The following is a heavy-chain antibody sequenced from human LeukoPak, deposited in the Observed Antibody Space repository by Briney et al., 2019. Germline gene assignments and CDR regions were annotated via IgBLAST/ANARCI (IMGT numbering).Heavy chain of an antibody. V-gene: IGHV3-72*01. J-gene: IGHJ4*02. D-gene: IGHD2-15*01. CDR3: AKGYCTGGSCYSGDY. CDR2: IRNKANSYTT. Sequence: PGGSLRLSCAASGFTFSDHYMDWVRQAPEKGLEWVGRIRNKANSYTTEYAASVKGRFTVSRDDSKNSLYLQMSSLKTEDTAVYYCAKGYCTGGSCYSGDYRGQGTLVTVSS. CDR1: GFTFSDHY.